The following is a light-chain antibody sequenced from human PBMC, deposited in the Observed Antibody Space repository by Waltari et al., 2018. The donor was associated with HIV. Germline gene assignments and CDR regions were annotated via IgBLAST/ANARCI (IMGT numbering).Light chain of an antibody. Sequence: QSALTQPASVSGSPGQSITISCTGTSSDVGGYNYVSWHQQHPGKAPKLKIYEVSNRPSGVSNRFSGSKSGNTASLTISGLQAEDEADYYSSSYTSSSTLVFGGGTELTVL. CDR2: EVS. V-gene: IGLV2-14*01. CDR3: SSYTSSSTLV. J-gene: IGLJ2*01. CDR1: SSDVGGYNY.